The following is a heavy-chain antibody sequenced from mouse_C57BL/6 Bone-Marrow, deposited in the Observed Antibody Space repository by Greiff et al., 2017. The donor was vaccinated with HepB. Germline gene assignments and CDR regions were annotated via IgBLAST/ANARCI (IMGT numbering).Heavy chain of an antibody. D-gene: IGHD2-3*01. Sequence: VQLQESGAELVKPGASVKLSCKASGYTFTSYWMQWVKQRPGQGLEWIGEIDPSDSYTNYNQKFKGKATLTVDTSSSTAYMQLSSLTSEDSAVYYCARGGLLLYYFDYWGQGTTLTVSS. J-gene: IGHJ2*01. CDR3: ARGGLLLYYFDY. CDR2: IDPSDSYT. V-gene: IGHV1-50*01. CDR1: GYTFTSYW.